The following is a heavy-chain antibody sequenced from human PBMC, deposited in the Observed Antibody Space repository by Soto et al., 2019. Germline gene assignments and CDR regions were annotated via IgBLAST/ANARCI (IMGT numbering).Heavy chain of an antibody. Sequence: EVQLVESGGGLVKPGWSLRLSCAASGFTFSNAWMSWVRQAPGKGLEWVGRIKSKTDGGTTDYAAPVKGRFTISRDDSKNTLYLQMNSLKTEDTAVYYCTTRYCSSTSCYTVYWGQGTLVTVSS. CDR1: GFTFSNAW. V-gene: IGHV3-15*01. CDR3: TTRYCSSTSCYTVY. CDR2: IKSKTDGGTT. J-gene: IGHJ4*02. D-gene: IGHD2-2*02.